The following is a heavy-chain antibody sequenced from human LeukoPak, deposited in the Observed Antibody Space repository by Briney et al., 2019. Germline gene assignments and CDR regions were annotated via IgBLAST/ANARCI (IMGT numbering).Heavy chain of an antibody. D-gene: IGHD5-18*01. Sequence: QPGGSLRLSCAASGFTFSSYAMSWVRQAPGKGLEWVSAISGSGGSTYYADSVKGRFTISRDKSKNTLYLQMNSLRAEDTAMYYCARYSWPYHFDYWGQGTLVTVSS. V-gene: IGHV3-23*01. CDR1: GFTFSSYA. CDR2: ISGSGGST. J-gene: IGHJ4*02. CDR3: ARYSWPYHFDY.